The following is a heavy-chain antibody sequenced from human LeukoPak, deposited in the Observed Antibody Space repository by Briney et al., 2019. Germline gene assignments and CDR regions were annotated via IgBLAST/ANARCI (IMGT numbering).Heavy chain of an antibody. CDR2: INWNGGSK. CDR3: AKDEFVASDFTGAFDI. D-gene: IGHD2-8*02. Sequence: GGSLRLSCAASGFTFDDYGMSWVRQAPGKGLEWVPGINWNGGSKGYADSVKGRFTISRDNAKNSLYLQMNTLRAEDMALYYCAKDEFVASDFTGAFDIWGQGTMVTVSS. J-gene: IGHJ3*02. V-gene: IGHV3-20*04. CDR1: GFTFDDYG.